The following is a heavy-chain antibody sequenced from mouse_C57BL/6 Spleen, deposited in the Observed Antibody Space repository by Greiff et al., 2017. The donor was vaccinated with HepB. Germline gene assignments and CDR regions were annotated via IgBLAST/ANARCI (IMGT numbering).Heavy chain of an antibody. D-gene: IGHD1-1*01. CDR3: ARDDYYGSSSYWYFDV. Sequence: EVKLVESEGGLVQPGSSMKLSCTASGFTFSDYYMAWVRQVPEKGLEWVANINYDGSSTYYLDSLKSRFIISRDNAKNILYLQMSSLKSEDTATYYCARDDYYGSSSYWYFDVWGTGTTVTVSS. J-gene: IGHJ1*03. CDR2: INYDGSST. V-gene: IGHV5-16*01. CDR1: GFTFSDYY.